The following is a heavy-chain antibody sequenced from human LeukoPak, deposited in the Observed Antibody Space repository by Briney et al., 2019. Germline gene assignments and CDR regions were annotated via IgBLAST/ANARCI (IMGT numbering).Heavy chain of an antibody. Sequence: GASVKVSCKASGYTFTSYFIHWVRQAPGQGPEWVGIVHPSGGSTSYAEKFQGRVTMTSDTSTSTVYMELSSLRSGDTAVYYCARVDTAMVMRYWGQGTLVTVSS. CDR3: ARVDTAMVMRY. CDR1: GYTFTSYF. D-gene: IGHD5-18*01. V-gene: IGHV1-46*01. J-gene: IGHJ4*02. CDR2: VHPSGGST.